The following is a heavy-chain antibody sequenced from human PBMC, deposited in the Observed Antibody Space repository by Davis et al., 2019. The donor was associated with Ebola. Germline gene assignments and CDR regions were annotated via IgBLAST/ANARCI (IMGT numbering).Heavy chain of an antibody. J-gene: IGHJ3*02. D-gene: IGHD7-27*01. V-gene: IGHV5-51*01. Sequence: KVSCKCSGFSFTNYWIGWVRQMPGKGLEWMGIIYPFDSDTRYSPSFRGQVTISADKSTKTAFLQWSSLKASDTGIYYCASLRRTITGMDDSFDIWGQGTMVTVSS. CDR2: IYPFDSDT. CDR3: ASLRRTITGMDDSFDI. CDR1: GFSFTNYW.